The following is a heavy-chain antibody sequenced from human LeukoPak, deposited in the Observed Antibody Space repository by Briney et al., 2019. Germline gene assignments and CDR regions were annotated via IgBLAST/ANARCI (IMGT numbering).Heavy chain of an antibody. CDR3: ATPLSKGAH. J-gene: IGHJ4*02. V-gene: IGHV3-7*01. Sequence: GGSLRLSCAASGFTFDDYGMSWVRQAPGKGLEWVANIKEDGNEKYYVDSVKGRFTISRDNTKNSLYLQMNSLRVEDTAMYYCATPLSKGAHWGQGTLVTVSS. CDR1: GFTFDDYG. D-gene: IGHD2-2*01. CDR2: IKEDGNEK.